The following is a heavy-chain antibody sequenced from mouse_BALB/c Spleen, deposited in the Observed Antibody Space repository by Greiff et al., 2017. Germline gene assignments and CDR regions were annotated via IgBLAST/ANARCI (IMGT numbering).Heavy chain of an antibody. Sequence: QVQLQQSGAELMKPGASVTISCKATGYTFSSYWLEWVKQMPGHGLEWIGEILPGSGSTNYNEKFKGKATFTADTSSNTAYMQLSSLTSEDSAVYYCARLGYDRGFAYWGQGTLVTVSA. D-gene: IGHD2-3*01. J-gene: IGHJ3*01. CDR3: ARLGYDRGFAY. CDR1: GYTFSSYW. V-gene: IGHV1-9*01. CDR2: ILPGSGST.